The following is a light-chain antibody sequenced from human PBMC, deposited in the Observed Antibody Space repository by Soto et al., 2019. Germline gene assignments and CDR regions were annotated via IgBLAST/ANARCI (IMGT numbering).Light chain of an antibody. J-gene: IGLJ2*01. CDR3: GSYAGSNQVL. Sequence: QSALTQPPSASGSLGQSVTISCTGTSSDIGSYNYVSWYQQHPGKAPKLIIYDVSERPSGVPDRFSGSKSGNTASLTVSGLLAEDEADYHCGSYAGSNQVLFGGGTKVTVL. CDR2: DVS. CDR1: SSDIGSYNY. V-gene: IGLV2-8*01.